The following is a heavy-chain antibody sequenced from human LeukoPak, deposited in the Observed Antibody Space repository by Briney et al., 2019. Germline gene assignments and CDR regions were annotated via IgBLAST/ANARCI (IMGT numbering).Heavy chain of an antibody. V-gene: IGHV3-23*01. Sequence: PGGSLRLSCAASGFTVTDYAMTWVRQAPGKGLEWVSAFSGSGGNTYYADSVKGRFTISRDNSKNTLYLQMNSLRAEDTAVYYCAKGYCSSTSCYYVDYWGQETLVTVSS. CDR1: GFTVTDYA. J-gene: IGHJ4*02. CDR3: AKGYCSSTSCYYVDY. CDR2: FSGSGGNT. D-gene: IGHD2-2*01.